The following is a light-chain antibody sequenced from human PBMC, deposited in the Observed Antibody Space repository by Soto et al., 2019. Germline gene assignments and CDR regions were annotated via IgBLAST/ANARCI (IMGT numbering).Light chain of an antibody. CDR1: RSDVGVYNY. Sequence: QSALTQPASVSGSPGQSITISCTGTRSDVGVYNYVSWYQRHPGKAPKLLIYDVNSRPSGVSNRFSGSILGNKAALTITGAQADDESDYYCVLYMGSGIAVFGGGTQLTVL. CDR2: DVN. CDR3: VLYMGSGIAV. V-gene: IGLV2-14*03. J-gene: IGLJ7*01.